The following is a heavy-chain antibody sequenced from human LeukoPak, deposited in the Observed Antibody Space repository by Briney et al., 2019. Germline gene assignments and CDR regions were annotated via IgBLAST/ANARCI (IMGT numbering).Heavy chain of an antibody. D-gene: IGHD4-17*01. CDR2: IIPIFGTA. J-gene: IGHJ6*03. CDR3: ATRGPTEYYYYYMDV. Sequence: ASVKVSCKASGGTFSSYAISWVRQAPGQGLEWMGGIIPIFGTANYAQKFQGRVTITADESTSTAYMELSSLRSEDTAVYYCATRGPTEYYYYYMDVWGKGTTVTVSS. V-gene: IGHV1-69*13. CDR1: GGTFSSYA.